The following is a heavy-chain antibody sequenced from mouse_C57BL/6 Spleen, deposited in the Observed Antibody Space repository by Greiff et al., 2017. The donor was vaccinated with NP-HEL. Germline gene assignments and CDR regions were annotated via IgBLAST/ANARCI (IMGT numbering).Heavy chain of an antibody. Sequence: VQLQQSGPELVKPGASVQISCKASGYSFTDYNMNWVKQSNGTSLEWIGVIYPTNGTTNYNQKFKGKATLTVDKSSSTAYRQLNRLTSEDSAVYYVARGGDYYGSSPYSAMEYWGKGTSVTVSS. J-gene: IGHJ4*01. CDR1: GYSFTDYN. D-gene: IGHD1-1*01. V-gene: IGHV1-39*01. CDR2: IYPTNGTT. CDR3: ARGGDYYGSSPYSAMEY.